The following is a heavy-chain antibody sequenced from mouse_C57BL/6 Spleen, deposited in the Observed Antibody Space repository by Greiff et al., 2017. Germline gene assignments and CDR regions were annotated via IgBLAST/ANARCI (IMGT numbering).Heavy chain of an antibody. V-gene: IGHV1-85*01. CDR2: IYPRDGST. D-gene: IGHD1-1*01. CDR1: GYTFTSYD. CDR3: ARDSIDYYGSSLFAY. J-gene: IGHJ3*01. Sequence: VQLQQSGPELVKPGASVKLSCKASGYTFTSYDINWVKQRPGQGLEWIGWIYPRDGSTKYNEKFKGKATLTVDTSSSTAYMELHRLTSEDSAVYFCARDSIDYYGSSLFAYWGQGTLVTVSA.